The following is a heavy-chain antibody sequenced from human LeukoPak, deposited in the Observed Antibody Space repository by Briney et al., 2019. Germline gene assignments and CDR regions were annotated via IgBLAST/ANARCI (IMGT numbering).Heavy chain of an antibody. CDR1: GFTFSSCS. D-gene: IGHD6-19*01. CDR2: TSSSSSYI. Sequence: GGSLRLSCAASGFTFSSCSMNWVRQAPGKGLEWVSSTSSSSSYIYYADSVKGRFTISRDNAKNSLYLQMNSLRAEDTAVYYCARDLRYSSGWYYWGQGILVTVSS. J-gene: IGHJ4*02. CDR3: ARDLRYSSGWYY. V-gene: IGHV3-21*01.